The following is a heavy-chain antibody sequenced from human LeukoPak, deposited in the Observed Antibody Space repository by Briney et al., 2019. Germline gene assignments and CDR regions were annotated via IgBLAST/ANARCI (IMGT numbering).Heavy chain of an antibody. CDR3: ASDYGANWFDP. J-gene: IGHJ5*02. Sequence: ASVKVSCKASGNTFSGYYVHWVRLAPGQGREWMGWINPDSGATDYGDKFQGRLTMTRDTSISTAYMELSRLRSDDTALYYCASDYGANWFDPWGQGTLVTVSS. CDR2: INPDSGAT. CDR1: GNTFSGYY. D-gene: IGHD4-17*01. V-gene: IGHV1-2*02.